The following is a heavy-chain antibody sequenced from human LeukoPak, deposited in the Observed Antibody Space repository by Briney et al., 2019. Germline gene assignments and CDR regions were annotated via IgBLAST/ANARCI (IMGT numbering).Heavy chain of an antibody. Sequence: GASVKVSRKASGYTFTSYYMHWVRQAPGQGLEWMGIINPSGGSTSYAQKFQGRVTMTRDMSTSTVYMELSRLRSDDTAVYYCAREEGEWFGELFLPFKYWGQGTLVTVSS. CDR2: INPSGGST. CDR1: GYTFTSYY. CDR3: AREEGEWFGELFLPFKY. V-gene: IGHV1-46*01. J-gene: IGHJ4*02. D-gene: IGHD3-10*01.